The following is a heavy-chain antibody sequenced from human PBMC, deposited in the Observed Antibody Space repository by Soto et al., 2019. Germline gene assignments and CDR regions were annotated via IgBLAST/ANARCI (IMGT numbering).Heavy chain of an antibody. CDR3: AREDHAGLDAFDI. CDR1: GFTFSSYS. Sequence: GESLKISCAASGFTFSSYSMNWVRQAPGKGLEWVSSISSSSSYIYYADSVKGRFTISRDNAKNSLYLQMNSLRAEDTAVYYCAREDHAGLDAFDIWGQGTMVTVSS. CDR2: ISSSSSYI. D-gene: IGHD3-10*01. V-gene: IGHV3-21*01. J-gene: IGHJ3*02.